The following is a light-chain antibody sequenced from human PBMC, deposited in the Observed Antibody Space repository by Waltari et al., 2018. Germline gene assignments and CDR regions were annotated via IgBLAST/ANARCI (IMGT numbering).Light chain of an antibody. CDR3: QRHDNLSYT. V-gene: IGKV1-33*01. Sequence: DIQMTQSPSSLSASVGDRVTITCQASRDISNNLNWYQQKPGRAPKLLIYDAAKLETGVPSRFSGSGSGTHITFTISNLQPEDIATYYCQRHDNLSYTFGQGTKLVIK. J-gene: IGKJ2*01. CDR1: RDISNN. CDR2: DAA.